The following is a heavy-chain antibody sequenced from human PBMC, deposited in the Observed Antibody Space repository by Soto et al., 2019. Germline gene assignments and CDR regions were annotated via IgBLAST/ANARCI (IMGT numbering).Heavy chain of an antibody. V-gene: IGHV2-5*01. CDR2: VNWNDNK. CDR1: GFSLSTSGVG. J-gene: IGHJ4*02. D-gene: IGHD4-17*01. Sequence: QITLKESGPTLVEPTQTLTLTCTFSGFSLSTSGVGVGWIRQTPGQALEWLAFVNWNDNKRYSPSLNSRLTITKDTSKNQVVLTMTDMDSVYTGTYYCEHRRPTVITPFDYWGQGTLVTVSS. CDR3: EHRRPTVITPFDY.